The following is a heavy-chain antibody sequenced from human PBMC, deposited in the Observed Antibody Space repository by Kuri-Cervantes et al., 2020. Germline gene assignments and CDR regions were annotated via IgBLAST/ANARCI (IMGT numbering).Heavy chain of an antibody. CDR1: GYTFTSYY. J-gene: IGHJ4*02. CDR2: INPSGGST. D-gene: IGHD6-19*01. CDR3: ARVGSSGWYAGY. Sequence: ASVKVSCKASGYTFTSYYMHWVRQAPGQGLEWMGIINPSGGSTSYAQKFQSRVTMTRDTSTSTVYMELSSLRSEDTAVYYCARVGSSGWYAGYWGQGTLVTVSS. V-gene: IGHV1-46*01.